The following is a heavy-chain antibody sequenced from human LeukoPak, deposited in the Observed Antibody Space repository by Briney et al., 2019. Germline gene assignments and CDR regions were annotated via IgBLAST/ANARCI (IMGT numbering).Heavy chain of an antibody. Sequence: GGSLRLSCAASGFTFSSYATSWVRQAPGKGLEWVSAISGSGGSTYYADSVKGRFTISRDNSKNTLYLQMNSLRAEDTAVYYCARESYYDFWSGYYISYWGQGTLVTVSS. CDR2: ISGSGGST. CDR1: GFTFSSYA. V-gene: IGHV3-23*01. J-gene: IGHJ4*02. D-gene: IGHD3-3*01. CDR3: ARESYYDFWSGYYISY.